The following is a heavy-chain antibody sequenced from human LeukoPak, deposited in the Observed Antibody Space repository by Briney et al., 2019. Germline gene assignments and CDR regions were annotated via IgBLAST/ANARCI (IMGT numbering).Heavy chain of an antibody. V-gene: IGHV3-21*01. CDR1: GFTFSSYS. D-gene: IGHD1-26*01. J-gene: IGHJ4*02. Sequence: GGSLRLSCAASGFTFSSYSMNWVRQAPGEGLEWVSSISSSSSYIYYADSVKGRFTISRDNAKNSLFLQMNSLRSEDTAVYYCARVKKYSGSHHAAYYFDDWGQPTLVTASS. CDR2: ISSSSSYI. CDR3: ARVKKYSGSHHAAYYFDD.